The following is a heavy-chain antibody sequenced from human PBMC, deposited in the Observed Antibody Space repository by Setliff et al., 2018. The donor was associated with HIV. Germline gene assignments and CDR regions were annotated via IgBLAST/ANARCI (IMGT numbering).Heavy chain of an antibody. Sequence: PGGSLRLSCAASGFTFSDYAMTWVRQVPGKGLEWVSGLIGSGGIFYADSVKGRFTISRDNSKNTLYLQMNSLRAEDTAVYYCARSVIGYYYYGMDVWGQGTLVTVSS. CDR1: GFTFSDYA. J-gene: IGHJ6*02. V-gene: IGHV3-23*01. CDR2: LIGSGGI. CDR3: ARSVIGYYYYGMDV. D-gene: IGHD3-10*01.